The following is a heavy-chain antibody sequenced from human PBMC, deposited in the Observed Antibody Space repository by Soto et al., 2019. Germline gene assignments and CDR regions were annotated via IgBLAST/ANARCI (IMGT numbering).Heavy chain of an antibody. CDR2: IYYSGST. V-gene: IGHV4-30-4*01. J-gene: IGHJ4*02. Sequence: QVQLQESGPGLVKPSQTLSLTCTVSGGSISSGDYYWSWIRQPPGKGLEWIGYIYYSGSTYYNPSLKSRVXXAXDXXKNQFSLKLSSVTAADTAVYYCAGVLVGASAPFDYWGQGTLVTVSS. D-gene: IGHD1-26*01. CDR3: AGVLVGASAPFDY. CDR1: GGSISSGDYY.